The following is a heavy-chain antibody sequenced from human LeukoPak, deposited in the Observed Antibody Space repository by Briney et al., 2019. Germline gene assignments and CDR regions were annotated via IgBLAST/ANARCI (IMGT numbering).Heavy chain of an antibody. J-gene: IGHJ4*02. D-gene: IGHD3-9*01. V-gene: IGHV3-33*01. Sequence: QTGGSLRLSCAASGFTFSSYGMHWVRQAPGKGLEWVAAIWYDGSNKYYADSVKGRFTISRDDSKNTLYLQMNSLRAEDTAVYYCAREFTTGYYRIDYWGQGTLVTVSS. CDR1: GFTFSSYG. CDR2: IWYDGSNK. CDR3: AREFTTGYYRIDY.